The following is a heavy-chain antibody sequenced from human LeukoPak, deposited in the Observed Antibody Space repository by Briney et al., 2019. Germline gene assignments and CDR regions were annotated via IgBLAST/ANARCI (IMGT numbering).Heavy chain of an antibody. CDR3: ARVPHYYDSSGYPL. Sequence: GGSLRLSCAASGFTFSSYSMNWVRQAPGKGLEWVSSISSSSYIYYADSVKGRFTISRDNAKNSLYLQMNSLRAEDTAVYYCARVPHYYDSSGYPLWGQGTLVTVSS. D-gene: IGHD3-22*01. CDR2: ISSSSYI. CDR1: GFTFSSYS. J-gene: IGHJ4*02. V-gene: IGHV3-21*01.